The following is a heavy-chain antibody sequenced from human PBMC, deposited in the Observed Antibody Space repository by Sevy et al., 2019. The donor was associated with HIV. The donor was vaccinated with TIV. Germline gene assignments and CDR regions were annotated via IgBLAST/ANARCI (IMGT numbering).Heavy chain of an antibody. CDR1: GFTFSSDD. V-gene: IGHV3-30*03. Sequence: GGSLRLSCAAPGFTFSSDDMHWVRQAPGKGLEWVAVISYDGSNKFYLDSVKGRFTISRDNSKSTLYLQLSSLRAEDTAVYYCARVALTFGGVPYDKHYFMDVWGKGTTVTVSS. CDR2: ISYDGSNK. J-gene: IGHJ6*03. CDR3: ARVALTFGGVPYDKHYFMDV. D-gene: IGHD3-16*01.